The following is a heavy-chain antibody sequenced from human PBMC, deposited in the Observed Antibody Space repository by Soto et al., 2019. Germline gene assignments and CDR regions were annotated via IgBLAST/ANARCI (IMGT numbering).Heavy chain of an antibody. CDR3: AKKVTIYAVDPADY. CDR1: GFTFSDFG. V-gene: IGHV3-23*01. CDR2: ISGSGDAT. J-gene: IGHJ4*02. Sequence: GGSLRLSCAASGFTFSDFGMSWVRQAPGKGLEWVSVISGSGDATYYAASVKGRFTLSRDNSKNTLYLQMNSLTVADTAAYYCAKKVTIYAVDPADYWGQGTQVTVSS. D-gene: IGHD3-3*01.